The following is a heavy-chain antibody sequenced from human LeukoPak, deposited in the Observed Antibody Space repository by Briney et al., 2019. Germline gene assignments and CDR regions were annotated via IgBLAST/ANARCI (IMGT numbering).Heavy chain of an antibody. CDR2: ISWNSDTI. J-gene: IGHJ4*02. Sequence: PGGSLRLSCAASGFTFDDYAMHWVRHAPGKGLEWVAGISWNSDTITYADSVQGRFTISRDNAKSSLYLHMNSLRAEDMAFYYCAKDRGRLLLYFAGLFDDWGQGTLVTVSS. CDR3: AKDRGRLLLYFAGLFDD. CDR1: GFTFDDYA. V-gene: IGHV3-9*03. D-gene: IGHD3-10*01.